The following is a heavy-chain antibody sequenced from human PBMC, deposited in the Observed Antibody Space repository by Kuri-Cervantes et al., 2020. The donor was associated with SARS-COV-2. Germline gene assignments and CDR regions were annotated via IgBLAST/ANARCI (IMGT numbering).Heavy chain of an antibody. D-gene: IGHD2-2*02. Sequence: SQTLSLTCAVYGGSFSDYYWSWVRQPPGKRLEWIGEINHSGNTNYDPSLKSRVTISVDTSKNQFSLKLSSVTAADTAVYYCARQGYCSSTSCYRAIDYWGQGTLVTVSS. CDR1: GGSFSDYY. CDR2: INHSGNT. CDR3: ARQGYCSSTSCYRAIDY. V-gene: IGHV4-34*01. J-gene: IGHJ4*02.